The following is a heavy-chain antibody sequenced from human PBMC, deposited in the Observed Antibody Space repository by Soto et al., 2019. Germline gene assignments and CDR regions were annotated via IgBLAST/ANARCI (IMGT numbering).Heavy chain of an antibody. Sequence: PGGSLRLSCAASGFTFSSYAMSWVRQAPGKGLEWVGAMSYDGNTKYFADSVKGRFTISRDNSKSTLYVQMDSLRTEDTAVYYCAGGFYLDFWGLGTLVTVSS. CDR2: MSYDGNTK. D-gene: IGHD2-15*01. CDR3: AGGFYLDF. J-gene: IGHJ4*02. CDR1: GFTFSSYA. V-gene: IGHV3-30-3*01.